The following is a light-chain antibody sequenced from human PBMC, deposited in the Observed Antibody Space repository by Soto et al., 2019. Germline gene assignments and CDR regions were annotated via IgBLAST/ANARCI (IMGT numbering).Light chain of an antibody. CDR2: GAS. Sequence: EILMTQSPATLAVSPGERAALSCRASQSVSSNFAWYQQKPGQAPRLLIYGASSRATGTPARFSGSGSGTEFTLTLSSLQSEDFAVYYCQQYNNWPYTFGLGTKLEMK. J-gene: IGKJ2*01. V-gene: IGKV3-15*01. CDR1: QSVSSN. CDR3: QQYNNWPYT.